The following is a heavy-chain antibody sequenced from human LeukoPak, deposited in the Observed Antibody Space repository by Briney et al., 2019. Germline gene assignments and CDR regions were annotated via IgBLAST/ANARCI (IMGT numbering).Heavy chain of an antibody. CDR1: GGSISSGDYY. CDR2: IYYSGST. Sequence: PSETLSLTCTVSGGSISSGDYYWSWIRQPPGKGLEWIGYIYYSGSTYYNPSLKSRVTISVDTSKNQFSLKLSSVTAADTAVYYCARLFDSGYSYGLDSWGQGNLVTVSS. CDR3: ARLFDSGYSYGLDS. V-gene: IGHV4-30-4*01. D-gene: IGHD5-18*01. J-gene: IGHJ4*02.